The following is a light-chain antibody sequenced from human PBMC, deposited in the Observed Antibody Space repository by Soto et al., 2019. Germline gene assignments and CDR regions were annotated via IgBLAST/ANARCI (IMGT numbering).Light chain of an antibody. CDR2: VNSDGSH. J-gene: IGLJ1*01. Sequence: QLVLTQSPSASASLGASVKLTCTLSSGHSSYAIAWHQQQPEKGPRYLMKVNSDGSHSKGDGIPDRFSGSSSGAERYLTISSLRSEDEADYYCQTWGTGILVFGTGTKVTVL. CDR3: QTWGTGILV. CDR1: SGHSSYA. V-gene: IGLV4-69*01.